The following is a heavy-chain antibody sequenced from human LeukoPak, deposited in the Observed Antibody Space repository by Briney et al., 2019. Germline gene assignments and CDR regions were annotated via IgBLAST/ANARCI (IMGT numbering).Heavy chain of an antibody. V-gene: IGHV4-61*02. Sequence: PSETLSLTCTVSGGSISSGSYYWSWIRQPAGKGLEWIGRIYTSGSTNYNPSLKSRVTISVDTSKNQFSLKLSSVTAADTAVYYCARKIIAAAGTGYYFDYWGQGTLVTVSS. J-gene: IGHJ4*02. D-gene: IGHD6-13*01. CDR3: ARKIIAAAGTGYYFDY. CDR2: IYTSGST. CDR1: GGSISSGSYY.